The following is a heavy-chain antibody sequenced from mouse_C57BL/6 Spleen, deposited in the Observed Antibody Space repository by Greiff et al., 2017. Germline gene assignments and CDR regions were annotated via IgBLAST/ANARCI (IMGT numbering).Heavy chain of an antibody. D-gene: IGHD1-1*01. Sequence: QVQLQQSGAELVRPGTSVKVSCKASGYAFTNYLIEWVKQRPGQGLEWIGVINPGSGGTNYNEKFKGKATLTADKSSSTAYMQLSSLTSEDSAVYFWARGGLLRGDYWGQGTTLTVSS. J-gene: IGHJ2*01. CDR1: GYAFTNYL. CDR3: ARGGLLRGDY. V-gene: IGHV1-54*01. CDR2: INPGSGGT.